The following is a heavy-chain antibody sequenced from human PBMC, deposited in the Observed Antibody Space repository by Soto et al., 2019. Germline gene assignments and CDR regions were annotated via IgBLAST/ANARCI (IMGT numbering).Heavy chain of an antibody. V-gene: IGHV3-74*01. Sequence: PGGSLRLSCAASGFTFSIYWMHWVRQAPGKGLMWVSRINSDGSSTNYADSVKGRFTISRDNAKNTLYLQVNSLRAEDTAVYYCARVPLLLLGATDYFDYWGQGALVTVYS. CDR3: ARVPLLLLGATDYFDY. D-gene: IGHD1-26*01. CDR1: GFTFSIYW. CDR2: INSDGSST. J-gene: IGHJ4*02.